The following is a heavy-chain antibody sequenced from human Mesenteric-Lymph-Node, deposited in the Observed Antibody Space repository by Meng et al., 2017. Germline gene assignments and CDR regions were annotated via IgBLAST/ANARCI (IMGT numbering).Heavy chain of an antibody. Sequence: GESLKISCAASGFTFSSYDMHWVRQATGKGLEWVSAIGTAGDTYYADSVKGRFTISRDNSLNTLYLQMNSLGAEDTAVYYCTRDHLPYSSSWYNGNWFDPWGQGTLVTVSS. CDR1: GFTFSSYD. V-gene: IGHV3-13*01. CDR2: IGTAGDT. D-gene: IGHD6-13*01. J-gene: IGHJ5*02. CDR3: TRDHLPYSSSWYNGNWFDP.